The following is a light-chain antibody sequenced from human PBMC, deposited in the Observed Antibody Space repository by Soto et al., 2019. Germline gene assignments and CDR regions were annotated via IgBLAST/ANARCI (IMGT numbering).Light chain of an antibody. J-gene: IGKJ1*01. Sequence: EIVMTQSPATRSVSPGERATLSGRASQSVSSKLAWYQQKPGQGPRLLIYGASTRATGIPARFSGSGSGTEFTLTISSLQSEDFAVYYCPHSSTWLSTFGQGTKVDI. CDR2: GAS. CDR1: QSVSSK. CDR3: PHSSTWLST. V-gene: IGKV3-15*01.